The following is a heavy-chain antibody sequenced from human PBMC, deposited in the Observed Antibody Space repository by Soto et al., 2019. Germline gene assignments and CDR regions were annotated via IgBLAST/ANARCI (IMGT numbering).Heavy chain of an antibody. Sequence: QVQLVESGRGVVQPGRSLRLSCAASGFPFTTYGMHWVREGQGKGLEWVAVISYDGSNKYYADSVKGRFTISRDNSKNTLYLQMNSLRPEDTALYYCLGGQYYFDYRGQGTLVTVSS. CDR1: GFPFTTYG. D-gene: IGHD3-10*01. CDR3: LGGQYYFDY. V-gene: IGHV3-30*03. J-gene: IGHJ4*02. CDR2: ISYDGSNK.